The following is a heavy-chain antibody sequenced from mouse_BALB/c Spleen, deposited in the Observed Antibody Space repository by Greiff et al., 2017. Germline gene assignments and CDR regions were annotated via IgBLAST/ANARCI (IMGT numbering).Heavy chain of an antibody. CDR2: ISSGGGST. J-gene: IGHJ4*01. V-gene: IGHV5-12-1*01. Sequence: EVMLVESGGGLVKPGGSLKLSCAASGFAFSSYDMSWVRQTPEKRLEWVAYISSGGGSTYYPDTVKGRFTISRDNAKNTLYLQMSSLKSEDTAMYYCAYRYDEAMDYGGQGTSVTVSS. CDR1: GFAFSSYD. CDR3: AYRYDEAMDY. D-gene: IGHD2-14*01.